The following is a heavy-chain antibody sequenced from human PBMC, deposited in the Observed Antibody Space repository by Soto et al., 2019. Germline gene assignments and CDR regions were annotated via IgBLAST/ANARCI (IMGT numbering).Heavy chain of an antibody. V-gene: IGHV3-23*01. Sequence: EVQLLESGGGLVQPGGSLRLSCAASGFTFSSYAMSWVRQAPGKGLEWVSAISGSGGCTYYADSVKGRFTISRDTSKNTLYLQINSLRAEDTAVYYCARRSSGWYFDYWGQGTLVTVSS. CDR1: GFTFSSYA. J-gene: IGHJ4*02. D-gene: IGHD6-19*01. CDR2: ISGSGGCT. CDR3: ARRSSGWYFDY.